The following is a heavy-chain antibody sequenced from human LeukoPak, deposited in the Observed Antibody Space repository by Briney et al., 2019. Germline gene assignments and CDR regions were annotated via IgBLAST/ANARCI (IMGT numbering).Heavy chain of an antibody. V-gene: IGHV1-2*02. Sequence: GASVKVSCKASGYTFTGYYMHWVRQAPGQGLEWMGWINPNSGGTNYAQKFQGRVTMTRDTSISTAYMELSRLRSDDTAVYYCARDPEGYYGSSGYLNYWGQGTLVTVSS. J-gene: IGHJ4*02. CDR1: GYTFTGYY. D-gene: IGHD3-22*01. CDR2: INPNSGGT. CDR3: ARDPEGYYGSSGYLNY.